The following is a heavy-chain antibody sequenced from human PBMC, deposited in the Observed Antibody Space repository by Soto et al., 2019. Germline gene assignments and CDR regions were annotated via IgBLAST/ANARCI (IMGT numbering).Heavy chain of an antibody. Sequence: QLQLQESGPGLGKPSETLSLPCTVSGGSISSSSYYWGWIRQPPGKGLEWIGSIYYSGRTYYNPSLKSRVTISVDTSKNQFSLKLSSVTAADTAVYYCAREVRDYYYYYYMDVWGKGTTVTVSS. V-gene: IGHV4-39*01. CDR1: GGSISSSSYY. D-gene: IGHD2-21*01. J-gene: IGHJ6*03. CDR2: IYYSGRT. CDR3: AREVRDYYYYYYMDV.